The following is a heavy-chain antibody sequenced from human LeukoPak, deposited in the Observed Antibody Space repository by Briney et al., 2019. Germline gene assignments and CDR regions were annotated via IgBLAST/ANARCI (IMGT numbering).Heavy chain of an antibody. V-gene: IGHV4-59*08. CDR3: ASHSRWGNWFDP. CDR2: IYYSGST. Sequence: SETLSLTCTVSGGSISSYYWSWTRQPPGKGLEWIGYIYYSGSTNYNPSLKSRVTISVDTSKNQFSLKLSSVTAADTAVYYCASHSRWGNWFDPWGQGTLVTVSS. J-gene: IGHJ5*02. CDR1: GGSISSYY. D-gene: IGHD2-2*01.